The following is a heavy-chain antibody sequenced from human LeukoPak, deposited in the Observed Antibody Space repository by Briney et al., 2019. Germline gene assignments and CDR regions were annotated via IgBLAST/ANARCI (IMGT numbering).Heavy chain of an antibody. CDR2: INWNGGST. J-gene: IGHJ3*02. Sequence: PGGSLRLSCAASGFTFDDYGMSWVRQAPGKGLEWVSGINWNGGSTGYADSVKGRFTISRDNAKNSLYLQMNSLRAEDTALYHCARLWFGDTPGTFDIWGQGTMVTVSS. CDR3: ARLWFGDTPGTFDI. D-gene: IGHD3-10*01. V-gene: IGHV3-20*01. CDR1: GFTFDDYG.